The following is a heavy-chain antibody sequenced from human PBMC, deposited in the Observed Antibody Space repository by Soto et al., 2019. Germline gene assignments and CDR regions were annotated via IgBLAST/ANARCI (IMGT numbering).Heavy chain of an antibody. D-gene: IGHD1-26*01. CDR2: IIPIFGTA. CDR1: GGTFSSYA. Sequence: QVQLVQSGAEVQKPGSSVKVSCKASGGTFSSYAISWVRQAPGQGLEWMGGIIPIFGTANYAQKFQGRVTITADKSKSTAHMELSSLRSEDTAVYYCAFLGVGSPKTGAFDIWGQGTMVTVSS. J-gene: IGHJ3*02. CDR3: AFLGVGSPKTGAFDI. V-gene: IGHV1-69*06.